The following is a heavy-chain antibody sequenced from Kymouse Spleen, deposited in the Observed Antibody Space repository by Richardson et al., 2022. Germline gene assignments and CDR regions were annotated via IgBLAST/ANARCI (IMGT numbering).Heavy chain of an antibody. Sequence: EVQLVESGGGLVQPGRSLRLSCAASGFTFDDYAMHWVRQAPGKGLEWVSGISWNSGSIGYADSVKGRFTISRDNAKNSLYLQMNSLRAEDTALYYCAKDALYGSGSSYFDYWGQGTLVTVSS. J-gene: IGHJ4*02. D-gene: IGHD3-10*01. CDR2: ISWNSGSI. CDR3: AKDALYGSGSSYFDY. V-gene: IGHV3-9*01. CDR1: GFTFDDYA.